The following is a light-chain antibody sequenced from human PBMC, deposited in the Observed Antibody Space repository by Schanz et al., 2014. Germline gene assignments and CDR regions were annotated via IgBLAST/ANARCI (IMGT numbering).Light chain of an antibody. J-gene: IGKJ5*01. Sequence: EIVLTQSPGTLSLSPGERAALSCRASQSVTDNYLAWYQQKPGRAPRLLIYDASSRATGIPDRFFGSGSGTDFTLTISRLEPEDFAVYYCQQYGSSLSITFGQGTRLEI. V-gene: IGKV3-20*01. CDR3: QQYGSSLSIT. CDR2: DAS. CDR1: QSVTDNY.